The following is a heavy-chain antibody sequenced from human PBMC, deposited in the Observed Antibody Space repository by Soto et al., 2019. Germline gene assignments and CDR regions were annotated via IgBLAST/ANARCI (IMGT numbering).Heavy chain of an antibody. V-gene: IGHV1-69*01. CDR3: ARGAPIRSLEWFLTRGHHYQDYYYYGMDV. D-gene: IGHD3-3*01. CDR2: IIPIFGTA. Sequence: QVQLVQSGAEVKKPGSSVKVSCKASGGTFSSYAISWVRQAPGQGLEWTGGIIPIFGTANYAQKFQGRVTITAAESTSTDYKVLSSLRSEDTAVYYCARGAPIRSLEWFLTRGHHYQDYYYYGMDVWGQGTTVTVSS. CDR1: GGTFSSYA. J-gene: IGHJ6*02.